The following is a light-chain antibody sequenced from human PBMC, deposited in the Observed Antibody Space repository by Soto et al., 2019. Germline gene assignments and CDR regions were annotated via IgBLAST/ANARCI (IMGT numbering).Light chain of an antibody. CDR1: QGIRNA. J-gene: IGKJ1*01. CDR2: AAS. V-gene: IGKV1-17*01. CDR3: LQPNSYSWT. Sequence: DIQMTQSPSSLSASVGDRVTITCRASQGIRNALGWYQQKPGKAPKRLIYAASSLQSGVPSRFSGSGSGTEFTLTITSLQPEDLAPYYYLQPNSYSWTFGQGTKLEIK.